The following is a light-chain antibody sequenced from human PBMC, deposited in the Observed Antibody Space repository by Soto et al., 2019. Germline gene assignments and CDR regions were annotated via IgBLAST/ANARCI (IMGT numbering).Light chain of an antibody. CDR2: AAS. CDR1: QSVSSSY. Sequence: EIVLTQSPCTLSLSPGERATLSCRASQSVSSSYVAWYQQKPGQAHRLLIYAASSRATGIPDRFSGSGSGTDFTLTISRLEPEDFAVYYCQQYGSSPPFTFGPGTKVDIK. J-gene: IGKJ3*01. CDR3: QQYGSSPPFT. V-gene: IGKV3-20*01.